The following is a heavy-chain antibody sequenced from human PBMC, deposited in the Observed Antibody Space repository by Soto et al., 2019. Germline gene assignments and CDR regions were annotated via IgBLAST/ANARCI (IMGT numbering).Heavy chain of an antibody. V-gene: IGHV1-58*02. CDR2: IVVGSGNT. J-gene: IGHJ6*03. CDR1: GFAFTSSA. CDR3: AALLIVYAYPSYYKDV. Sequence: GASVKVSCKASGFAFTSSAMQWVRQARGQRLEWIGWIVVGSGNTNYAQKFQERVTITRDMSTSTAYMELSSLRSEDTAVYYCAALLIVYAYPSYYKDVWGKGTTVTVSS. D-gene: IGHD2-8*01.